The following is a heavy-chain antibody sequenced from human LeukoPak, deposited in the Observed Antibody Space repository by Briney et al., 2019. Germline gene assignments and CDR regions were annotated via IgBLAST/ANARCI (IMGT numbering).Heavy chain of an antibody. CDR3: AKDAAANVDYPYYFDY. CDR1: GFTFRGYG. J-gene: IGHJ4*02. D-gene: IGHD4-11*01. CDR2: IRGSGGTT. Sequence: GGSLRLSCAASGFTFRGYGMSWVRQAPGKGLEWVSAIRGSGGTTYYADSVKGRFTISRDNSRTTLYLLMNSLRAEDTAVYYCAKDAAANVDYPYYFDYWGQGALVTVSS. V-gene: IGHV3-23*01.